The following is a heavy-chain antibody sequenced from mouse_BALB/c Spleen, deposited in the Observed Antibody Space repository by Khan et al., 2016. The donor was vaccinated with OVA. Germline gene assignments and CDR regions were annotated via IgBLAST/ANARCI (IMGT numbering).Heavy chain of an antibody. CDR2: TNPTNGRT. CDR3: ARIKKIVATFFDY. J-gene: IGHJ2*01. Sequence: QVQLQQPGAELVKAGASVKMSCKASGYTFTSYWMHWVKQRLGQGLEWFAETNPTNGRTDYNEKFKSKARLTVDKSSSTAYMLLSGPTFEDSAVYYCARIKKIVATFFDYWGQGTTLTVSS. V-gene: IGHV1S81*02. D-gene: IGHD1-1*01. CDR1: GYTFTSYW.